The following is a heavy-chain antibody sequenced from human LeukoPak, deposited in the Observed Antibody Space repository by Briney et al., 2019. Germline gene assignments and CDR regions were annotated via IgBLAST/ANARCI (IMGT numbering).Heavy chain of an antibody. J-gene: IGHJ4*02. V-gene: IGHV3-23*01. CDR1: GFTFSSYA. Sequence: PGGSLRLSCAASGFTFSSYAMSWVRQAPGKGLEWVSAISGSGGSTYYADSVKGRFTISRDNSKNTLYLQMNSLRAEDTAVYYCAKDPKPYYDFWSGYYTGYWGQGTLVTVSS. CDR3: AKDPKPYYDFWSGYYTGY. D-gene: IGHD3-3*01. CDR2: ISGSGGST.